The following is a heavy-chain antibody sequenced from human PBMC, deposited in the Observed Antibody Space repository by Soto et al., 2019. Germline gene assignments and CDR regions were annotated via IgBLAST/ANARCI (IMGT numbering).Heavy chain of an antibody. CDR1: GFTFSSYA. V-gene: IGHV3-23*01. CDR2: ISGSGGST. J-gene: IGHJ6*02. Sequence: GGSLRLSCAASGFTFSSYAMSWVRQAPGKGLEWVSAISGSGGSTYYADSVKGRFTISRDNSKNTLYLQMNSLRAEDTAVYYCAIVGYYYGSGSYYNPSLFGYYYYGMDVWGQGTTVTVSS. CDR3: AIVGYYYGSGSYYNPSLFGYYYYGMDV. D-gene: IGHD3-10*01.